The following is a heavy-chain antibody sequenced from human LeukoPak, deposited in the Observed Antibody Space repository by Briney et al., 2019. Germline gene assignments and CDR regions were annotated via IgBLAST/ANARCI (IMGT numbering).Heavy chain of an antibody. V-gene: IGHV3-23*01. CDR1: GFTFSNYV. D-gene: IGHD3-3*01. Sequence: GGSLRLSCAASGFTFSNYVMNWVRQAPGQGLEWVSGISTSGGSTYYADSVRGRFTISRDNSKNTLYLQMSSLRAEDTAVYYCARVDGYDFWSGYPFDYWGQGALVTVSS. CDR3: ARVDGYDFWSGYPFDY. J-gene: IGHJ4*02. CDR2: ISTSGGST.